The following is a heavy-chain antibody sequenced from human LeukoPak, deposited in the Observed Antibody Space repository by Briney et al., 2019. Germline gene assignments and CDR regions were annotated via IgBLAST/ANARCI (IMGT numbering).Heavy chain of an antibody. J-gene: IGHJ3*02. Sequence: ASVKVSCKASGYTFTSYYMHWVRQAPGQGLEWMGIINPSGGSTSYAQKFQGRVTMTRDMSTSTVYMELSSLRSEDTAVYYCARDRSTTVYAGGAFDIWGQGTMVTVSS. D-gene: IGHD4-11*01. V-gene: IGHV1-46*01. CDR2: INPSGGST. CDR3: ARDRSTTVYAGGAFDI. CDR1: GYTFTSYY.